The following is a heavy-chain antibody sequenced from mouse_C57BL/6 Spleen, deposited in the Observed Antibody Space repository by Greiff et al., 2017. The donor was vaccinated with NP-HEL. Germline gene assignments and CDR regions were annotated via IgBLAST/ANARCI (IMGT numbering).Heavy chain of an antibody. D-gene: IGHD3-2*02. V-gene: IGHV14-4*01. CDR3: TTDSSGYVPFDY. CDR1: GFNIKDDY. Sequence: EVQLQQSGAELVRPGASVKLSCTASGFNIKDDYMHWVKQRPEQGLEWIGWIDPENGDTEYASKFQGKATITADTSSNTAYLQLSSLTSEDTAVYYCTTDSSGYVPFDYWGQGTTLTVSS. J-gene: IGHJ2*01. CDR2: IDPENGDT.